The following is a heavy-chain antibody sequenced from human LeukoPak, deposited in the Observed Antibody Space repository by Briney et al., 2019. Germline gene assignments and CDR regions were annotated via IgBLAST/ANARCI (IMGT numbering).Heavy chain of an antibody. J-gene: IGHJ4*02. CDR2: ISVSGDST. CDR3: TCQGVYYYDSSGSGNY. CDR1: GFTFSSYA. V-gene: IGHV3-23*01. Sequence: GGSLRLSCAASGFTFSSYAMSWVRQAPGKGLEWVSAISVSGDSTYYADSVKGRFTFSRDNSKNTLYLQMNSLRAEDTAVYYCTCQGVYYYDSSGSGNYWGQGTLVTVSS. D-gene: IGHD3-22*01.